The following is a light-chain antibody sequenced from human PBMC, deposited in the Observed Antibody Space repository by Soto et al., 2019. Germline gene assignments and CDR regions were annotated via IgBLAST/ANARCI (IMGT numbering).Light chain of an antibody. CDR1: QSVRSSS. J-gene: IGKJ1*01. Sequence: EIVLTQSPGTLSLSPGERASLSCRASQSVRSSSLAWYQQKPGQPPRLLIYGASSRATGIPERFSGSGSGTDFTLAISRLEPEDFAVYCCQQYGDSPDTDRWTFGPGTKVEIK. V-gene: IGKV3-20*01. CDR2: GAS. CDR3: QQYGDSPDTDRWT.